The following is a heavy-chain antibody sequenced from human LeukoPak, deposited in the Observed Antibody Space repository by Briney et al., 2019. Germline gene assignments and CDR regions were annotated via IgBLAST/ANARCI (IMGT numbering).Heavy chain of an antibody. D-gene: IGHD2-15*01. CDR1: GFTFSSYA. V-gene: IGHV3-23*01. J-gene: IGHJ4*02. CDR2: ISGRGGTT. CDR3: AKALGYCGEVSCYSLRYFDY. Sequence: PGGSLRLSCAASGFTFSSYAMSWVRQAPGKGLEWVSAISGRGGTTYYADSVMGRFTISRDNSKNTLYLQMNSLRAEDTAVYYCAKALGYCGEVSCYSLRYFDYWGQGTLVTVSS.